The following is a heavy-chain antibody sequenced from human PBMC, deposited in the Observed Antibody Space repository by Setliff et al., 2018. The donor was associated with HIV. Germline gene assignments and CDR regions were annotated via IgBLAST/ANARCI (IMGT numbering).Heavy chain of an antibody. CDR1: GHTFTNYD. D-gene: IGHD3-10*01. Sequence: GASVKVSCKPPGHTFTNYDIHWMRRAPGQGLEWMGWMNPNSGVSGYALKFHDRVTMTRDTSITTLYMELSGLTSEDTAVYYCARGKGVGGVIITGGLDVWGQGTKVTVSS. CDR3: ARGKGVGGVIITGGLDV. J-gene: IGHJ6*02. CDR2: MNPNSGVS. V-gene: IGHV1-8*01.